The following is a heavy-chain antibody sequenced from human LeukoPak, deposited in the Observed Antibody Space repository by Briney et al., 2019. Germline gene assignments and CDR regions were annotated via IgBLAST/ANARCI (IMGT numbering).Heavy chain of an antibody. CDR1: GFTFSSYG. V-gene: IGHV3-33*01. J-gene: IGHJ4*02. CDR2: IWYDGSSK. CDR3: ARDFELSH. D-gene: IGHD3-16*02. Sequence: EAGGSLRLSCAASGFTFSSYGMHWVRQAPGKGLEWVALIWYDGSSKHYADSVRGRFTISRDNSKNTLYLQMNSLRAGDTAVYYCARDFELSHWGQGTLVTVSS.